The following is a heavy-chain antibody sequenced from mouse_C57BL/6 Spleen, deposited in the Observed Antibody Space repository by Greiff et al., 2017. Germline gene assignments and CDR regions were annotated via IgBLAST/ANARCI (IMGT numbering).Heavy chain of an antibody. CDR2: IYPGSGST. Sequence: QVQLQQPGAELVKPGASVKMSCKASGYTFTSYWITWVKQRPGQGLEWIGDIYPGSGSTNYTEKFKSKATLTVDTSSSTAYMQLSSLTAEDSAVYYCARVKEDGYWGFAYWGQGTLVTVSA. D-gene: IGHD2-3*01. CDR3: ARVKEDGYWGFAY. J-gene: IGHJ3*01. V-gene: IGHV1-55*01. CDR1: GYTFTSYW.